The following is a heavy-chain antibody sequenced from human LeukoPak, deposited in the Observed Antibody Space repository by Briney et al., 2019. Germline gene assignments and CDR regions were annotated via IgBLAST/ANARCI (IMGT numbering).Heavy chain of an antibody. Sequence: SETLSLTCTVSGGSISSYYWSWIRQPPGKGLEWIGYIYYSGSTNYNPSLKSRVTISVDTSKNQFSLKLSSVTAADTAVYYCAGGGSSLLSYYYYMDVWGKGTTVTISS. J-gene: IGHJ6*03. CDR1: GGSISSYY. CDR3: AGGGSSLLSYYYYMDV. V-gene: IGHV4-59*01. D-gene: IGHD6-13*01. CDR2: IYYSGST.